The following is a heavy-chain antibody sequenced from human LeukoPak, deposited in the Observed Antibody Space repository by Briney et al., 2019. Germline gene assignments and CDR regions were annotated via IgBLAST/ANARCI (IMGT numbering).Heavy chain of an antibody. Sequence: GGSLRLSCAASGFTFSTHAMNWVRQAPGKGLEWVSIISGSGGNTFYADAVKGRFTISRDNSINTLYLQMNNLRDEDTAVYYCAKDPPCSGGTCYGYFESWGQGTLVTVSS. V-gene: IGHV3-23*01. J-gene: IGHJ4*02. CDR3: AKDPPCSGGTCYGYFES. D-gene: IGHD2-15*01. CDR1: GFTFSTHA. CDR2: ISGSGGNT.